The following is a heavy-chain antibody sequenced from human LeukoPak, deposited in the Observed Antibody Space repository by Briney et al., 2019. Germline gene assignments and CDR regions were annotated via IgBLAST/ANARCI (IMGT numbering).Heavy chain of an antibody. D-gene: IGHD6-6*01. CDR1: GYTFTGYY. CDR3: ARDPTLAWGPAVHFAKLGP. V-gene: IGHV1-2*02. Sequence: ASVKVSCKASGYTFTGYYIHWVRQAPGQGLEWMGWINPNSGGTNYAQKFQGRVTMTRDTSISTAYMELSSLRSDDTAVYYCARDPTLAWGPAVHFAKLGPWGQGTLVTGS. J-gene: IGHJ4*01. CDR2: INPNSGGT.